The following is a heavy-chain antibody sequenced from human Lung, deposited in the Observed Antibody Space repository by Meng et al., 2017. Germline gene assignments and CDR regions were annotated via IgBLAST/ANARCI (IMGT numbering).Heavy chain of an antibody. CDR3: ARAPSTPGHLGS. Sequence: QVQLVESGGGAVQPGRSLRLSCAASGFTVSSYGMHWVRQAPGKGLEWVAVIWYDGTTKYYADSVKGRFTISRDNSKNSLFLYMSSLRAEDTAVYYCARAPSTPGHLGSWGQGTLVTVSS. J-gene: IGHJ4*02. D-gene: IGHD2-2*01. V-gene: IGHV3-33*01. CDR2: IWYDGTTK. CDR1: GFTVSSYG.